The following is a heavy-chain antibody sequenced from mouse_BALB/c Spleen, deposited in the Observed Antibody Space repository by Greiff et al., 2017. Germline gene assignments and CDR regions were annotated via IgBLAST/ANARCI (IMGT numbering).Heavy chain of an antibody. V-gene: IGHV1-5*01. CDR2: IYPGNSDT. Sequence: VQLKESGTVLARPGASVKMSCKASGYTFTSYWMHWVNQRPGQGLEWIGAIYPGNSDTSYNQKFKGKAKLTAVTSTSTAYMELSSLTNEDSAVYYCTRYETTDYYAMDYWGQGTSVTVSS. D-gene: IGHD1-1*01. J-gene: IGHJ4*01. CDR1: GYTFTSYW. CDR3: TRYETTDYYAMDY.